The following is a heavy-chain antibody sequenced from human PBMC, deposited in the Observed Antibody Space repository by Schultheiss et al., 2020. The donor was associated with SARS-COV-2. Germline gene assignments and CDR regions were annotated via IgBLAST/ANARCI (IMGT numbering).Heavy chain of an antibody. CDR2: ISSSGSTI. V-gene: IGHV3-48*04. D-gene: IGHD3-3*01. CDR1: GFTFSSYS. J-gene: IGHJ6*02. CDR3: ARDLDDSPFYYGMDV. Sequence: GGSLRLSCAAFGFTFSSYSMNWVRQAPGKGLEWVSSISSSGSTIYYADSVKGRFTISRDNAKNSLYLQMNSLRAEDTAVYYCARDLDDSPFYYGMDVWGQGTTVTVSS.